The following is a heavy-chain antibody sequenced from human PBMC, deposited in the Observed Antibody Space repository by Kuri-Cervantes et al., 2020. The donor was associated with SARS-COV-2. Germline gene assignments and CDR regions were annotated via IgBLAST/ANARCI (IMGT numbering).Heavy chain of an antibody. J-gene: IGHJ4*02. Sequence: GSLRLSCAVYGGSFSGYYWSWIRQPPGKGLEWVGEINHSGSTNYNPSLKSRVTISVDTSKNQFSLKLSSVTAADTAVHYCASPIIVGATDYWGQGILVTVSS. V-gene: IGHV4-34*01. CDR1: GGSFSGYY. D-gene: IGHD1-26*01. CDR3: ASPIIVGATDY. CDR2: INHSGST.